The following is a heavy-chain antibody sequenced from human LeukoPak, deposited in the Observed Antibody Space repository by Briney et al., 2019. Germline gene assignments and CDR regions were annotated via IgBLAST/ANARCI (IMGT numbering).Heavy chain of an antibody. CDR2: IKQDGTAK. J-gene: IGHJ3*02. CDR3: APYYQVVADSFSI. V-gene: IGHV3-7*01. D-gene: IGHD1-26*01. Sequence: PGGSLRLSCVASGFTFSSYWMSWVRQAPGKGLEWVANIKQDGTAKYYVDSVKGRFAISRDNAENSLYLQMNNLRAEDTAVYYCAPYYQVVADSFSIWGQGTMVTVSS. CDR1: GFTFSSYW.